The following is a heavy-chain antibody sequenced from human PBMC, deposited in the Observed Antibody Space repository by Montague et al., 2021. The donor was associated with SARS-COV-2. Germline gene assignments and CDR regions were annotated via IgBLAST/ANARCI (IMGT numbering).Heavy chain of an antibody. CDR1: GFTFNNYG. CDR3: AKASEVFWLGQFARDAFDI. V-gene: IGHV3-30*18. D-gene: IGHD3-10*01. J-gene: IGHJ3*02. CDR2: ISYEGSQK. Sequence: SLRLSCAASGFTFNNYGIHWVRQAPGKGLEWVAVISYEGSQKFFSDSVKGRSAISRDSAQRTVFLQMNSLRVDDTAVYHCAKASEVFWLGQFARDAFDIWGQGTTVVVSS.